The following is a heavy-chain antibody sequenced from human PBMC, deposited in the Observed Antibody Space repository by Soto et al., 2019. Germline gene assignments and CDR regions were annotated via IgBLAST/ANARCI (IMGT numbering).Heavy chain of an antibody. J-gene: IGHJ6*02. CDR1: GGTFSSYA. V-gene: IGHV1-69*06. CDR3: ARALFTVTPEKYYYGMDV. D-gene: IGHD4-17*01. CDR2: IIPIFGTA. Sequence: SVKVSCKASGGTFSSYAISWVRQAPGQGLEWMGGIIPIFGTANYAQKFQGRVTITADKSTSTAYMELSRLRSEDTAVYYCARALFTVTPEKYYYGMDVWGQGTTVTVSS.